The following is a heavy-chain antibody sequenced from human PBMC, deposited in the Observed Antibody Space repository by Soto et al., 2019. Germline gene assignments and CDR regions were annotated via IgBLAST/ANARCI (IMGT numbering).Heavy chain of an antibody. CDR1: GTSFVTYY. D-gene: IGHD1-26*01. CDR2: IFYSGHL. J-gene: IGHJ4*02. V-gene: IGHV4-59*01. CDR3: AREGGGYRFDY. Sequence: ETLSLTCAVSGTSFVTYYWSWFRQPPGKGLEWIGYIFYSGHLKYNPSLKSRLTISVDPPKNQISLRLTSVTAADTAVYYCAREGGGYRFDYWGQGALVTVSS.